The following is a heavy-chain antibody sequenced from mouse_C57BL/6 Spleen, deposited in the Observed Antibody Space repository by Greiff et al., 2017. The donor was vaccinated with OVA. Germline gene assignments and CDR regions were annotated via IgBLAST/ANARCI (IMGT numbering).Heavy chain of an antibody. J-gene: IGHJ2*01. V-gene: IGHV1-42*01. CDR1: GYSFTGYY. CDR3: ARTVRDGYLDY. Sequence: EVQLQQSGPELVKPGASVKISCKASGYSFTGYYMNWVKQSPEKSLEWIGEINPSTGGTTYNQKFKAKATLTVDKSSSTAYMQLKSLTSEDSAVYYCARTVRDGYLDYWGQGTTLTVSS. CDR2: INPSTGGT. D-gene: IGHD2-3*01.